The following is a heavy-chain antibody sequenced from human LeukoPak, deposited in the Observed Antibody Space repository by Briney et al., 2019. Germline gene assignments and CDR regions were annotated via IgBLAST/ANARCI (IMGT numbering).Heavy chain of an antibody. V-gene: IGHV3-74*01. D-gene: IGHD3-22*01. CDR3: AAFYYDPAY. Sequence: GGSMRLSCAASGFTFRTYWMHWVRQAPGKGLVWVSRISGDGRSTSYAGFVKGRFTISRDNAKNTLYLQIHSLRADDTAVYYCAAFYYDPAYWGQGALVTVSS. J-gene: IGHJ4*02. CDR1: GFTFRTYW. CDR2: ISGDGRST.